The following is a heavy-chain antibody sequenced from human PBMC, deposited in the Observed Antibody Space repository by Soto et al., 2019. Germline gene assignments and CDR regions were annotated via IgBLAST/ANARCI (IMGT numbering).Heavy chain of an antibody. V-gene: IGHV4-34*01. D-gene: IGHD3-22*01. Sequence: QVQLQQWGAGLLKPSETLSLTCAVYGGSFSGYYWSWIRQPPGKGREWIGEINHSGSTNYNPSLKSRVTISVDTSKNQFSLKLSSVTAADTAVYYCARRYYDSSGYYSTYYFDYWGQGTLVTVSS. CDR2: INHSGST. CDR1: GGSFSGYY. CDR3: ARRYYDSSGYYSTYYFDY. J-gene: IGHJ4*02.